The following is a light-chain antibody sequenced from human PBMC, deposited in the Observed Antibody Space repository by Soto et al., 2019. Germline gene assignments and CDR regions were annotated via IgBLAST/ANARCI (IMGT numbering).Light chain of an antibody. CDR1: QSLLHSNGYNY. J-gene: IGKJ4*01. V-gene: IGKV2-28*01. CDR3: QQLNSFPLT. Sequence: DIVMTQSPLSLPVTPGEPASISCRSSQSLLHSNGYNYLDWYLQKPGQSPQLLIYLGSNRSSGVPDRFSGSGSGTDFTLTISSLQPEDSATYYCQQLNSFPLTFGGGTKVDIK. CDR2: LGS.